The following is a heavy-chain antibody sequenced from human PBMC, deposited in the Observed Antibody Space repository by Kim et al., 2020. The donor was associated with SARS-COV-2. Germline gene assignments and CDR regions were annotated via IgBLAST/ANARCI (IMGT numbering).Heavy chain of an antibody. V-gene: IGHV4-34*01. J-gene: IGHJ5*01. CDR2: INHSGST. CDR3: ASRLGNDRVCGPSTPHWF. CDR1: GGSFSGYY. Sequence: SETLSLTCAVYGGSFSGYYWSWIRQPPGKGLEWIGEINHSGSTNYNPSLKSRVTISVDTSKNQFSLKLSSVTAADTAVYHCASRLGNDRVCGPSTPHWF. D-gene: IGHD1-1*01.